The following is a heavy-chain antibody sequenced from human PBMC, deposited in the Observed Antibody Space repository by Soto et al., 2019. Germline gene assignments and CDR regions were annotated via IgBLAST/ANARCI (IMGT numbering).Heavy chain of an antibody. CDR1: GFIFSRYG. V-gene: IGHV3-30*03. J-gene: IGHJ4*02. D-gene: IGHD2-21*02. Sequence: VGSLRLSCGVSGFIFSRYGMHWVRQAPGKGLEWVTGISYDGGERFYADSVKGRFTISRDNSKNRLDLQMSSLRPEDTAVYYCARDLPLYCRGDCNFDFWGQGTLVTVSS. CDR3: ARDLPLYCRGDCNFDF. CDR2: ISYDGGER.